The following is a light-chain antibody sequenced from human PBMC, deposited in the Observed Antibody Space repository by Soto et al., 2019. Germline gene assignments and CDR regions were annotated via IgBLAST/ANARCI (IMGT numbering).Light chain of an antibody. CDR3: SSHAGNNNYV. J-gene: IGLJ1*01. Sequence: QSVLAQPPSASGSPGQSVAISCTGISSDVGGQNYVSWYQQHPGKAPKLIIYAVTERPSGVPDRFSGSKSGNTASLTVSGLQTEDEADYYCSSHAGNNNYVFGTGTKVTVL. V-gene: IGLV2-8*01. CDR1: SSDVGGQNY. CDR2: AVT.